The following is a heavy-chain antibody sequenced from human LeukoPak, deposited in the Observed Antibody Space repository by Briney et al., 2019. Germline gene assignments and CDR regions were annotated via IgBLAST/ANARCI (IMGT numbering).Heavy chain of an antibody. D-gene: IGHD4-11*01. Sequence: ASVKVSCKVSGYTLTKLSMHWVRQAPGKGLEWMGTFDPEDGERLYAQKFQGRLTMTEDTSTDTAYMELSSLRSEDTAVYYCARGNILYYYMDVWGKGTTVTVSS. CDR1: GYTLTKLS. CDR3: ARGNILYYYMDV. CDR2: FDPEDGER. V-gene: IGHV1-24*01. J-gene: IGHJ6*03.